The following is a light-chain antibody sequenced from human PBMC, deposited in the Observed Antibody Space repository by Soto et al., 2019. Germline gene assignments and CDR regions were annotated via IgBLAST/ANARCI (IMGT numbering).Light chain of an antibody. CDR1: SSDVGGYNY. CDR2: EVS. V-gene: IGLV2-8*01. CDR3: SSYAGSNIHYV. J-gene: IGLJ1*01. Sequence: QSALTQPPSASGSPGQSVTISCTGTSSDVGGYNYVSWYQQHPGKAPKLMIYEVSKRPSGVPDRFSGSKSGNTASLTVSGLQAEDEADYYRSSYAGSNIHYVFGTGTKVTVL.